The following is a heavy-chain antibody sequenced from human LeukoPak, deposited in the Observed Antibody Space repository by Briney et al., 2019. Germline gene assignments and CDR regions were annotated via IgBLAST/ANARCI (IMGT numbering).Heavy chain of an antibody. J-gene: IGHJ3*02. V-gene: IGHV3-23*01. D-gene: IGHD5-12*01. CDR1: GFTFSSYA. CDR2: ISGSGGST. CDR3: AKDLERGYSGYDTKNDAFDI. Sequence: GSLRLSCAASGFTFSSYAMSWVRQAPGKGLEWVSAISGSGGSTYYADSVKDRFTISRDNSKNTLYLQMNSLRAEDTAVYYCAKDLERGYSGYDTKNDAFDIWGQGTMVTVSS.